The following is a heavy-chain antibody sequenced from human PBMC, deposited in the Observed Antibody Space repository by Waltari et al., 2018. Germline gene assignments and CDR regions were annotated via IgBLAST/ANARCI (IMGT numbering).Heavy chain of an antibody. CDR1: GFTVSSNY. CDR2: IYSGGST. V-gene: IGHV3-53*01. J-gene: IGHJ5*02. Sequence: EVQLVESGGGLIQPGGSLRLSCAASGFTVSSNYMSWVRQAAGKGLEWVSVIYSGGSTYYADSVKGRFTISRDNSKNTLYLQMNSLRAEDTAVYYCARFRWDEQQLANNWFDPWGQGTLVTVSS. D-gene: IGHD6-13*01. CDR3: ARFRWDEQQLANNWFDP.